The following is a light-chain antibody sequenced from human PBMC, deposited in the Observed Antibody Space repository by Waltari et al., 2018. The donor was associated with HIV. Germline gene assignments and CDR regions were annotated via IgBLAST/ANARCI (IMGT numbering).Light chain of an antibody. CDR2: NDI. Sequence: SYELTQPFSVSVALGQTARIPCGGRNLGTKDVHWYQQKPGQAPLLLIFNDIHRPSGVPERFSGSKSRNLATLTISGAQAGDEAAYYCQVWHYTVVFGGGTKVTV. J-gene: IGLJ2*01. CDR1: NLGTKD. V-gene: IGLV3-9*01. CDR3: QVWHYTVV.